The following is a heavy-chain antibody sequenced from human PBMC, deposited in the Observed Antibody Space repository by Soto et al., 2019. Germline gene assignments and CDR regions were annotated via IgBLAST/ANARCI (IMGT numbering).Heavy chain of an antibody. CDR1: GFTFSDYY. D-gene: IGHD2-15*01. CDR3: ASRGRSSGGSVY. V-gene: IGHV3-11*01. Sequence: QVQLVESGGGLVKPGGSLRLSCAASGFTFSDYYMSWIRQAPGKGLEWVSYISSSGSTIYYTDSVKGRFTISRDNAENSLYRQMNRLRAEDTAVFYCASRGRSSGGSVYCGQGTLVTVSS. J-gene: IGHJ1*01. CDR2: ISSSGSTI.